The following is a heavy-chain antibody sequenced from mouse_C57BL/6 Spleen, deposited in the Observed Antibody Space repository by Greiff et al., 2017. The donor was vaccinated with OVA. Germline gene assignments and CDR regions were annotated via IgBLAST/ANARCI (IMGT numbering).Heavy chain of an antibody. CDR2: IHPNSGST. Sequence: QVHVKQPGAELVKPGASVKLSCKASGYTFTSYWMHWVKQRPGQGLEWIGMIHPNSGSTNYNEKFKSKATLTVDKSSSTAYMQLSSLTSEDSAVYYCARHYYYGSSDYAMDYWGQGTSVTVSS. CDR3: ARHYYYGSSDYAMDY. CDR1: GYTFTSYW. D-gene: IGHD1-1*01. J-gene: IGHJ4*01. V-gene: IGHV1-64*01.